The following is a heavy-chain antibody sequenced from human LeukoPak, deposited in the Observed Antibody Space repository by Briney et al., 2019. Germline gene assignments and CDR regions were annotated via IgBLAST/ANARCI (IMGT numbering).Heavy chain of an antibody. CDR1: GGSISSSSYY. CDR3: EGSKRGRGY. J-gene: IGHJ4*02. Sequence: SETLSLTCTVSGGSISSSSYYWGWLRQPPGTGLEWIGSIYYSGSTYYNPSLKSRVTISVDTSKNQFSLKLSSVTAADTAVYYREGSKRGRGYWGQGTLVTVSS. V-gene: IGHV4-39*07. D-gene: IGHD4-11*01. CDR2: IYYSGST.